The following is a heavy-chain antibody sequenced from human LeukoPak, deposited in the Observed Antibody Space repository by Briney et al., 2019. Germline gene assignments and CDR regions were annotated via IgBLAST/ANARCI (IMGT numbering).Heavy chain of an antibody. CDR1: GYTFTGNH. CDR2: INPNSGGT. Sequence: AASVKVSCKASGYTFTGNHMHWVRQAPGQGLEWMGWINPNSGGTNYAQKLQGRVIMTRDTSISTAYMELSRLGSDDTAVYYCARGGSTDSIHSCGGNCYFLDYWGQGTLVTVSS. CDR3: ARGGSTDSIHSCGGNCYFLDY. D-gene: IGHD2-21*02. J-gene: IGHJ4*02. V-gene: IGHV1-2*02.